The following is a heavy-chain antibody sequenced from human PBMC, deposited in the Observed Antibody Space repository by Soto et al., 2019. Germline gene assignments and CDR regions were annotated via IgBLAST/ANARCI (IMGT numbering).Heavy chain of an antibody. D-gene: IGHD4-17*01. CDR2: IYYSGST. CDR1: GGSISSGDYY. V-gene: IGHV4-31*03. J-gene: IGHJ4*02. CDR3: ARGVTTAFDY. Sequence: SETLSLTCTVSGGSISSGDYYWSWIRQHPGKGLEWIGYIYYSGSTYYNPSLKSRVTISVDTSKNQFSLKLSSVTAADTAAYYCARGVTTAFDYWGQGTLVTVSS.